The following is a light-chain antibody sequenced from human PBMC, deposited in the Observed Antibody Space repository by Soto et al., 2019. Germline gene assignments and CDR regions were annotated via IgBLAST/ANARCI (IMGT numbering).Light chain of an antibody. CDR1: SIDVGAYNY. Sequence: QSVLTQFASVSGSPGQSITISCTGTSIDVGAYNYVSWYQQHPDKAPKLLIYEVGNRPSGVSLRFSGSKSGNTASLTISGLQAEDEADYYCSSYTARGTRVFGTGTKLTVL. CDR3: SSYTARGTRV. CDR2: EVG. V-gene: IGLV2-14*01. J-gene: IGLJ1*01.